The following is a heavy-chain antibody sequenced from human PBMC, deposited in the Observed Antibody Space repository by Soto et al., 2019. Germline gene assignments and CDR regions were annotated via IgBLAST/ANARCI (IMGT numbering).Heavy chain of an antibody. V-gene: IGHV5-51*01. CDR3: GRQADSSGYSSNDY. J-gene: IGHJ4*02. CDR1: GYGFTSYW. D-gene: IGHD3-22*01. Sequence: ESLTISFKSYGYGFTSYWIGLVRQMPGKGLEWMGIIFPGDSDTRYSPSFQGQVTMSADKSISTAYLQWSSLKASDTAMYYCGRQADSSGYSSNDYWGQGTLVTVSS. CDR2: IFPGDSDT.